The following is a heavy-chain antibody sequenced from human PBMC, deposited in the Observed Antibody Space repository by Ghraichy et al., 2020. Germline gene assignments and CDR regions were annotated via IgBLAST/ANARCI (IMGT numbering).Heavy chain of an antibody. CDR2: VRHRGDA. J-gene: IGHJ4*02. CDR1: GGSFGGYY. V-gene: IGHV4-34*01. CDR3: ARGDGFNSRHFDY. Sequence: SQTLSLPCAAFGGSFGGYYWTWIRQSPEKGLEWIGEVRHRGDANYNPSLKSRLSISLDTSKNQFSLNLNSVTVADTAIYFCARGDGFNSRHFDYWGQGTLVTVSS. D-gene: IGHD5-24*01.